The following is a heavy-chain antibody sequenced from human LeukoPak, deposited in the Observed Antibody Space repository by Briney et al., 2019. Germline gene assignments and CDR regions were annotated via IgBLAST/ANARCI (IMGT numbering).Heavy chain of an antibody. J-gene: IGHJ4*02. CDR2: ISYDGSTK. CDR1: GFTFDNYA. Sequence: GGSLRLSCAASGFTFDNYAMHWVRQAPGKGLEWVAVISYDGSTKYYADSVKGRFTISRDNSKSTLYLQMNSLRAEDTAVYYCARPYYDFWNGYFLTYYWGQGTLVIVSS. CDR3: ARPYYDFWNGYFLTYY. V-gene: IGHV3-30*04. D-gene: IGHD3-3*01.